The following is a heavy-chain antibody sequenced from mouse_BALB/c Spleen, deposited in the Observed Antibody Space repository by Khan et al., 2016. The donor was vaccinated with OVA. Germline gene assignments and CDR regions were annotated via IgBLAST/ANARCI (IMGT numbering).Heavy chain of an antibody. CDR1: GYTFTSYY. CDR2: INPSSGGT. V-gene: IGHV1S81*02. CDR3: TRSEYGSFAY. D-gene: IGHD2-2*01. J-gene: IGHJ3*01. Sequence: VQLQESGAELVKPGASVRLSCKDSGYTFTSYYLYWVKQRPGQGLECIGDINPSSGGTNFNEKFKSKATLTVDKSSSTAHIQLNSLTSEDSAVYYWTRSEYGSFAYRGQGTLVTV.